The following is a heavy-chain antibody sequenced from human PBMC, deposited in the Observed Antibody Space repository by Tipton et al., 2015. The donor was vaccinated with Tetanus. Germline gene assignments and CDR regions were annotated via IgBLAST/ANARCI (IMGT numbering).Heavy chain of an antibody. CDR3: ARAHCTDGVCNFDF. V-gene: IGHV5-51*01. Sequence: QLVQSGGEVKKPGESLKISCKGSGYIFNNYWIGWVRQKPGKGLEWMGIIYPGDSDTRYSPSFQGQVTISVDKSINTAYLQWSSLKAADSSMFYCARAHCTDGVCNFDFWGQGALVTVAS. D-gene: IGHD2-8*01. J-gene: IGHJ4*02. CDR1: GYIFNNYW. CDR2: IYPGDSDT.